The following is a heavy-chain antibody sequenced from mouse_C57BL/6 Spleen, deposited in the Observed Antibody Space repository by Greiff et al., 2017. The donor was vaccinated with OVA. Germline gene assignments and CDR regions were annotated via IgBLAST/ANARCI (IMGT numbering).Heavy chain of an antibody. V-gene: IGHV2-9*01. CDR1: GFSLTSYG. CDR2: IWGGGST. J-gene: IGHJ3*01. Sequence: VQLVESGPGLVAPSQCLSISCTVSGFSLTSYGVDWVRQPPGQGLEWLGVIWGGGSTKYNSALKSRLSISKYNSKSQVFLKMNSLQTDDTAMYYYAKHDGYDGAWFAYWGQGTLVTVSA. D-gene: IGHD2-2*01. CDR3: AKHDGYDGAWFAY.